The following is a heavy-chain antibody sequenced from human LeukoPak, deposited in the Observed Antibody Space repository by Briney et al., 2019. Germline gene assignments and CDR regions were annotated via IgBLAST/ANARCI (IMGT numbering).Heavy chain of an antibody. J-gene: IGHJ4*02. V-gene: IGHV3-66*01. CDR3: ARSDPMSSSWYGLEY. CDR1: GFTVSSNY. CDR2: IYSGGST. D-gene: IGHD6-13*01. Sequence: GGSLRLSCAASGFTVSSNYMSWVRQDPGKGLEGASVIYSGGSTYYPDSVKGRFTISRDNSKNTLYLQMNSLRAEDTAVYYCARSDPMSSSWYGLEYWGQGTLVTVSS.